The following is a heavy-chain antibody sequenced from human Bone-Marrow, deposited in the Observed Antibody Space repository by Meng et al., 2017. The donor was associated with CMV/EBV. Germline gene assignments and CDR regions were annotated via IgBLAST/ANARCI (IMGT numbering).Heavy chain of an antibody. V-gene: IGHV3-30*02. J-gene: IGHJ4*02. D-gene: IGHD3-10*01. CDR1: GFTFSSYG. Sequence: GESLKISCAASGFTFSSYGMHWVRQAPGKGLEWVAFIRYDGSNKYYADSVKGRFTISRDNAKNSVFLQMNSLRAEDTAVYYCAHKFGGYALANWGQGTLVTASS. CDR2: IRYDGSNK. CDR3: AHKFGGYALAN.